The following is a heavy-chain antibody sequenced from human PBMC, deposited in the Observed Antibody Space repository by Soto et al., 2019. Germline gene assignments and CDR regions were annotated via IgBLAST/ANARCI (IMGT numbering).Heavy chain of an antibody. Sequence: SETLCIACIFFPASVNSYYWIWIRQTPGMRLEWIGFVHSGGRAFYNPSFTTRVIISLETSKIQFSLTLTSLTAANSAVYYCASTSNAEPGTGLDSWGQGAMVTVS. CDR1: PASVNSYY. CDR2: VHSGGRA. J-gene: IGHJ4*02. CDR3: ASTSNAEPGTGLDS. D-gene: IGHD1-1*01. V-gene: IGHV4-59*02.